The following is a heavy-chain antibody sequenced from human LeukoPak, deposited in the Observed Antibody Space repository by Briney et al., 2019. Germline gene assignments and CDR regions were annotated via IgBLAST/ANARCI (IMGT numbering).Heavy chain of an antibody. CDR3: ARCYGGNFHDY. D-gene: IGHD4-23*01. CDR2: IYYSGST. Sequence: SETLSLTCAVYGGSFSGYYWSWIRQPPGKGLEWIGYIYYSGSTNYNPSLKSRVTISVDTSKNQFSLKLSSVTAADTAVYYCARCYGGNFHDYWGQGTLVTVSS. J-gene: IGHJ4*02. CDR1: GGSFSGYY. V-gene: IGHV4-59*01.